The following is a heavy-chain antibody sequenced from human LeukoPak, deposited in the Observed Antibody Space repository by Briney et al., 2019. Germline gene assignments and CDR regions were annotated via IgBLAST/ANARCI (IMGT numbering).Heavy chain of an antibody. J-gene: IGHJ4*02. CDR3: ARGHYYYGSGPYYFDY. CDR1: GGSISSGTYY. D-gene: IGHD3-10*01. V-gene: IGHV4-61*10. CDR2: IYYSGST. Sequence: SETLSLTCTVSGGSISSGTYYWSWIRQPAGKGLEWIGYIYYSGSTNYNPSLKSRVTVSLDTSKKHFSLKLNSVTAADTAVYYCARGHYYYGSGPYYFDYWGQGTLVTVSS.